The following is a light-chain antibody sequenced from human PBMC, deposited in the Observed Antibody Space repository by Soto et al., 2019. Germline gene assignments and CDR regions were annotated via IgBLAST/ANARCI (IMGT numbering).Light chain of an antibody. Sequence: DIVMSQTPDSLGVSLGERPTINCKSSQSVLYSSNNKNDLAWYQHKPGQPPTLLIYWASTRESGVPDRFSGSGSGTDFTLTISSLQAEDVAVYYCQQYYDTPQTFGQGNEVEVK. J-gene: IGKJ1*01. CDR2: WAS. CDR3: QQYYDTPQT. V-gene: IGKV4-1*01. CDR1: QSVLYSSNNKND.